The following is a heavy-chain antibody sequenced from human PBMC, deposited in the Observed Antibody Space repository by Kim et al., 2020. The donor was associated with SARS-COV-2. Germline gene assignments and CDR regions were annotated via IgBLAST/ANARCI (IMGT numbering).Heavy chain of an antibody. CDR1: GGSFSGYY. CDR3: ARSLRITSVGGSRDCDV. D-gene: IGHD3-16*01. V-gene: IGHV4-34*01. Sequence: SETLSLTCAVYGGSFSGYYWSWIRQPPGKGLEWIGEINYSGRTNYNPSLKSRVTISVDTSKNQFSLKLTSVTAADTAVYFCARSLRITSVGGSRDCDVWG. J-gene: IGHJ6*01. CDR2: INYSGRT.